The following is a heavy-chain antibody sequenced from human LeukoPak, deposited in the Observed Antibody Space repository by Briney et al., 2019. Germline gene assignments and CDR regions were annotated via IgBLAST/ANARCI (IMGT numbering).Heavy chain of an antibody. CDR3: ARADPYPILTGYYIENAFDI. V-gene: IGHV1-3*01. CDR1: GYTFTSYA. J-gene: IGHJ3*02. CDR2: INAGNGNT. D-gene: IGHD3-9*01. Sequence: ASVKVSCKASGYTFTSYAMHWVRQAPGQRLEWMGWINAGNGNTKYSQKFQGRVTITRDTSASTAYMELSSLRSEDTAVYYCARADPYPILTGYYIENAFDIWGQGTMVTVSS.